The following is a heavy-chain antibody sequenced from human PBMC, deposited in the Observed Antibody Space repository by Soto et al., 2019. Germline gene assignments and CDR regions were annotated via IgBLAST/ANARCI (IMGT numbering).Heavy chain of an antibody. CDR1: GCSFTRYW. J-gene: IGHJ6*02. D-gene: IGHD2-2*02. CDR2: IYPGDSDT. V-gene: IGHV5-51*01. Sequence: GESLTISCTSSGCSFTRYWIGWVRQMPGKGLEWMGIIYPGDSDTRYSPSFQGQVTISADKSISTAYLQWSSLKASDTAMYYCARHVRGCSSTSCYRGYYYYGMDVWGQGTTVTVSS. CDR3: ARHVRGCSSTSCYRGYYYYGMDV.